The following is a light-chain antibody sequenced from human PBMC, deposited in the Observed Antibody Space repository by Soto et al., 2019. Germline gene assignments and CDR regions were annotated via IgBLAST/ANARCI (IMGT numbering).Light chain of an antibody. CDR2: DVS. CDR1: SSDVGGYNY. V-gene: IGLV2-14*01. Sequence: QSALTRTASVSGSPGQSITISCTGTSSDVGGYNYVSWYQQHPGKAPKLMIYDVSNRPSGVSNRFSGSKSGNTASLTISGPQSEDEADYYCSSYTSSCTLVVFGGGTKLTVL. J-gene: IGLJ2*01. CDR3: SSYTSSCTLVV.